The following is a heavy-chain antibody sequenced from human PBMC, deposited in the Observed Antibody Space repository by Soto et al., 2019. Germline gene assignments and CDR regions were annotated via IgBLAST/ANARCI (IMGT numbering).Heavy chain of an antibody. J-gene: IGHJ6*02. V-gene: IGHV3-30-3*01. CDR2: ISYDGNNE. CDR3: ARDLYGTGSMDV. D-gene: IGHD3-9*01. CDR1: GFTFSTYA. Sequence: PGGSLRLSCAACGFTFSTYAMHWVRQAPGKGLEWLAVISYDGNNEYYADSVKGRFTISRDNSKNTLYLQMNSLRTEDTAVYYCARDLYGTGSMDVWGQGTTVTVSS.